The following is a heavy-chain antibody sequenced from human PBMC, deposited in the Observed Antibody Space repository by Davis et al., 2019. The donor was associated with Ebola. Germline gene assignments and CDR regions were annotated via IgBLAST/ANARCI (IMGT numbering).Heavy chain of an antibody. Sequence: GGSLRLFCAASGFTVSSNYMSWVRQAPGKGLEWVSVIYSGGNTIYADSVKGRLTISRDNSKNTLYLQMNNLRDEDTAMYYCARHGFGDFWYFGLWGRGTLVTVSS. CDR1: GFTVSSNY. V-gene: IGHV3-53*01. D-gene: IGHD4-17*01. CDR2: IYSGGNT. CDR3: ARHGFGDFWYFGL. J-gene: IGHJ2*01.